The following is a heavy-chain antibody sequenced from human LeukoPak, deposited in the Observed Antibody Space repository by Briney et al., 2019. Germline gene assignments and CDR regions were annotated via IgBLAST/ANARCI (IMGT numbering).Heavy chain of an antibody. CDR2: ISSSSTTI. J-gene: IGHJ4*02. CDR3: ARSWYGFLDY. Sequence: GGSLRLSCAASGFTFSTYSMMWVRQAPGKGLEWVSYISSSSTTIHYADSVKGRFTISRDNAKNSVYLQMNSLRAEDTAVYYCARSWYGFLDYWGQGTLVTVSS. D-gene: IGHD6-13*01. V-gene: IGHV3-48*01. CDR1: GFTFSTYS.